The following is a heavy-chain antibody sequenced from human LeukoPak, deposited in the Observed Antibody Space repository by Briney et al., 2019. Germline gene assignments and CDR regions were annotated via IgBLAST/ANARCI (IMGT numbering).Heavy chain of an antibody. D-gene: IGHD3-22*01. CDR3: AKTETYYYDSSGYPNDY. V-gene: IGHV1-18*01. Sequence: ASVKVSCKASGYTFTSYGISWVRQAPGQGLEWMGWISVYNGDTNYAQKLQGRVTMTTDTSTSTAYMEVRSLRSDDTAVYYCAKTETYYYDSSGYPNDYWGQGTLVTVSS. J-gene: IGHJ4*02. CDR1: GYTFTSYG. CDR2: ISVYNGDT.